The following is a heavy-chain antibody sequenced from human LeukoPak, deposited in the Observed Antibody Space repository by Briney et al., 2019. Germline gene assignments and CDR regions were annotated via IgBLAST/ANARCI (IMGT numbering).Heavy chain of an antibody. CDR3: ARQYDFWSGYSLDY. D-gene: IGHD3-3*01. V-gene: IGHV4-4*07. CDR1: GGSMSSYY. CDR2: IYTSGST. Sequence: PSETLSLTCTVSGGSMSSYYWSWIRQPAGKGLEWIGRIYTSGSTNYNPSLKSRVTISVDTSKNQFSLKLSSVTAADTAVYYCARQYDFWSGYSLDYWGQGTLVTVSS. J-gene: IGHJ4*02.